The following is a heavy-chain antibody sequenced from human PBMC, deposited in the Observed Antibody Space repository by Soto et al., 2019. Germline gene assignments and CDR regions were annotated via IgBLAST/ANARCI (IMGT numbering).Heavy chain of an antibody. Sequence: PSETLSLTCTVSGGSISSGGYYWSWIRQHPGKGLEWIGYIYYSGSTYYNPSLKSRVTISVDTSKSQFSLKLSSVTAADTAVYYCARVTSTYYYDSSGYYFDYWGQGTLVTVSS. D-gene: IGHD3-22*01. CDR3: ARVTSTYYYDSSGYYFDY. CDR1: GGSISSGGYY. J-gene: IGHJ4*02. V-gene: IGHV4-31*03. CDR2: IYYSGST.